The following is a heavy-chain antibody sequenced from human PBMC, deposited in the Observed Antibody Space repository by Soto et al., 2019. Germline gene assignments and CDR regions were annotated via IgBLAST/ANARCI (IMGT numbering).Heavy chain of an antibody. CDR3: ARGVRITFGGVIVATPLDC. D-gene: IGHD3-16*02. CDR2: IYHSGST. J-gene: IGHJ4*02. CDR1: GGSISSSNW. V-gene: IGHV4-4*02. Sequence: QVQLQESGPGLVKPSGTLSLTCAVSGGSISSSNWWSWVRQPPGKGLEWIGEIYHSGSTNYNPSRKSRVTLLVDKSKNQFALKVSSVAAADTAVYYCARGVRITFGGVIVATPLDCWGQGTLVTVSS.